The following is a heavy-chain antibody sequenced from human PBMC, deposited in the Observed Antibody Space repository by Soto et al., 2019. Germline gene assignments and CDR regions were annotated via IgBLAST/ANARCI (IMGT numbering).Heavy chain of an antibody. CDR3: AKYYDSSGYFYSYFDL. CDR1: GFTFSSHA. Sequence: PGGSLRLSCAASGFTFSSHAMTWVRQAPGKGLEWVSAISGSGGITYYADSVKGRFTISRDNSGNTLYLQMNSLRAEDTAVYYCAKYYDSSGYFYSYFDLWGQGTLVTVSS. V-gene: IGHV3-23*01. J-gene: IGHJ4*02. D-gene: IGHD3-22*01. CDR2: ISGSGGIT.